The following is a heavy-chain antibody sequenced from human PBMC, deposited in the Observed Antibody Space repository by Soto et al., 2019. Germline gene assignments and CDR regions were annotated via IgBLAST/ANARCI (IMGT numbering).Heavy chain of an antibody. Sequence: PGESLKISCQCSGYTFSNFWVGWVRQLPGQGLEWMGIIYPGDHETRYSPSFHGKVTISAEKSINTAYLQWNSLEASDSAFYFCARSPRSSPCFDHWGQGALVTVSS. CDR2: IYPGDHET. D-gene: IGHD6-13*01. J-gene: IGHJ4*02. CDR1: GYTFSNFW. CDR3: ARSPRSSPCFDH. V-gene: IGHV5-51*01.